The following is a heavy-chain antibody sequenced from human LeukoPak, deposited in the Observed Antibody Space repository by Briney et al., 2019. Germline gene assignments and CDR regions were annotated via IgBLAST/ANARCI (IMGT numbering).Heavy chain of an antibody. Sequence: SETLSLTCTVSGGSISTNGYYWGWIRQPPGKGLEWIGSFYYTGSTFYSPSLKSRVTISVDTSKNQFSLKLSSVTAADTAVYYCARHPQLGIYYFDYWGQGTLVTVSS. J-gene: IGHJ4*02. CDR1: GGSISTNGYY. V-gene: IGHV4-39*07. CDR3: ARHPQLGIYYFDY. D-gene: IGHD6-13*01. CDR2: FYYTGST.